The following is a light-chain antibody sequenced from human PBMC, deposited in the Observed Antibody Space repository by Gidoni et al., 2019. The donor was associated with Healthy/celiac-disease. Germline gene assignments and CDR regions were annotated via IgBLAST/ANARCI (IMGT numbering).Light chain of an antibody. CDR2: GVS. CDR3: NAYTSSSTRV. Sequence: QSALTQPASVSGSPGQSITRSCTGTSSDVGGYNYVSWYQQRPANAPKLMIYGVSNRPSGVPDRFSGSKSGNSASLTISGLQDEDEDDYYCNAYTSSSTRVFGGGTKLTVL. CDR1: SSDVGGYNY. V-gene: IGLV2-14*01. J-gene: IGLJ3*02.